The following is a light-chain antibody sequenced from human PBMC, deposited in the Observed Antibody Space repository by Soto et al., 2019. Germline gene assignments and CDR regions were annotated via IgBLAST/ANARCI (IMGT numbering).Light chain of an antibody. Sequence: DIVMTQSPDSLAVSLGERATINCKSSQSVLYSSNNKNCLAWYQQKPGQPPKLLIYWASTRESGVPDRFSARGSGTDFTLTISSLQAEDVAVYYCQQYYSTFLTFGGGTKVEIK. V-gene: IGKV4-1*01. CDR1: QSVLYSSNNKNC. CDR3: QQYYSTFLT. CDR2: WAS. J-gene: IGKJ4*01.